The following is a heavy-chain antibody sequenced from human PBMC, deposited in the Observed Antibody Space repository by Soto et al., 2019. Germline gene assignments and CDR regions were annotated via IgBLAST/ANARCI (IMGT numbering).Heavy chain of an antibody. V-gene: IGHV3-7*03. CDR3: AREGYSYYYYYYGMDV. CDR1: GFTFSSYW. J-gene: IGHJ6*02. Sequence: PGGSLRLSCAASGFTFSSYWMSWARQAPGKGLEWVANIKQDGSEKYYVDSVKGRFTISRDNAKNSLYLQMNSLRAEDTAVYYCAREGYSYYYYYYGMDVWGQGTTVTVSS. D-gene: IGHD5-18*01. CDR2: IKQDGSEK.